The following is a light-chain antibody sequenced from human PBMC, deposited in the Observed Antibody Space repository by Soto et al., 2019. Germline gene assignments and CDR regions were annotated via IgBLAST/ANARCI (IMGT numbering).Light chain of an antibody. V-gene: IGKV1-33*01. J-gene: IGKJ4*01. Sequence: DIQMTQSPSSLSASVGGRVTITCQASQDISNYLNWYQQKPGKAPKLLIYDASNLETGVPSRFSGSGSGTDFAFTISSLQPEDIATYYCQQYENLPLTFGGGTKVDIK. CDR2: DAS. CDR3: QQYENLPLT. CDR1: QDISNY.